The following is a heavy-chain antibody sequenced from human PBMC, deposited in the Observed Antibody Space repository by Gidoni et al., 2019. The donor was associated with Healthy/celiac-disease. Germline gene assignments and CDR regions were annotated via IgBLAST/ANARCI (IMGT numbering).Heavy chain of an antibody. J-gene: IGHJ3*02. CDR3: ARDYGDYQVAFDI. V-gene: IGHV4-34*01. CDR2: INHSGST. Sequence: QVQLQQWGAGLLKPSETLSLTCAVYGGSFSGYYWSWIRPPPGKGLEWIGEINHSGSTNYNPSLKSRVTISVDTSKNQFSLKLSSVTAADTAVYYCARDYGDYQVAFDIWGQGTMVTVSS. D-gene: IGHD4-17*01. CDR1: GGSFSGYY.